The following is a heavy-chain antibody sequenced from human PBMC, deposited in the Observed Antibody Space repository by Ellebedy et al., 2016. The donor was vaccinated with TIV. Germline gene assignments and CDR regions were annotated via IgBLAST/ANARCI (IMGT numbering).Heavy chain of an antibody. V-gene: IGHV1-2*04. Sequence: ASVKVSCXASGYTFTGYYMHWVRQAPGQGLEWMGWINPNSGGTNYAQKFQGWVTITADESTSTAYMELSSLRSEDTAVYYCASLRFLEWFDDHYFDYWGQGTLVTVSS. CDR3: ASLRFLEWFDDHYFDY. CDR1: GYTFTGYY. D-gene: IGHD3-3*01. J-gene: IGHJ4*02. CDR2: INPNSGGT.